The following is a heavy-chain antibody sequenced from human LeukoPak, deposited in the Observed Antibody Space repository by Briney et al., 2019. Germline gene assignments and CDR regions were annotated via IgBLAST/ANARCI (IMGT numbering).Heavy chain of an antibody. Sequence: SGGSLRLSCAASGFIFSYYGMHWVRQAPGKALELVAVIWYDGSNRYYADSLKGRFTISRDNSKNTLYLQMNSLTADDTAVYYCARDPLGVLSYFDYWGQGTLVTVSS. CDR2: IWYDGSNR. J-gene: IGHJ4*02. V-gene: IGHV3-33*01. CDR1: GFIFSYYG. CDR3: ARDPLGVLSYFDY. D-gene: IGHD3-16*01.